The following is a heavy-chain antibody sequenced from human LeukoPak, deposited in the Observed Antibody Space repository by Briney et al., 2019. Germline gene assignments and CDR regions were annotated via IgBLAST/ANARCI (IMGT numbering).Heavy chain of an antibody. CDR2: ISWMSGSI. CDR1: GFTFDDYG. CDR3: AKDSPRGWFDP. Sequence: GGSLRLSCGAFGFTFDDYGMHWFRQAPGKGLEGVSGISWMSGSIGYADSVKGRFTISRDNAKNSLYLQMNSLRAEDMALYYCAKDSPRGWFDPWAQGPLVTVPS. J-gene: IGHJ5*02. V-gene: IGHV3-9*03. D-gene: IGHD6-6*01.